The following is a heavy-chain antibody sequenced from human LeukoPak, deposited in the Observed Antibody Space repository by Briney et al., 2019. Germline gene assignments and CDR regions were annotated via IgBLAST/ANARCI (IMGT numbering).Heavy chain of an antibody. V-gene: IGHV4-39*01. Sequence: PSEILSLTCTVSGGSISSSSYYWGWIRQPPGKGLEWIGSIYYSGSTYYNPSLKSRVTISVDTSKNQFSLKLSSVTAADTAVYYCARHIRYSGYDTPFDYWGQGTLVTVSS. CDR2: IYYSGST. CDR1: GGSISSSSYY. J-gene: IGHJ4*02. CDR3: ARHIRYSGYDTPFDY. D-gene: IGHD5-12*01.